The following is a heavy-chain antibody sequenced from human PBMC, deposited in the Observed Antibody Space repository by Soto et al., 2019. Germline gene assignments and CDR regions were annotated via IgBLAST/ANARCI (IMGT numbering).Heavy chain of an antibody. CDR1: GFTFSRAW. V-gene: IGHV3-15*01. D-gene: IGHD2-8*01. J-gene: IGHJ6*02. Sequence: VGSLRLSCAASGFTFSRAWMSWVRQAPGKGLEWVGRIKSKTDSGTIDYAAPVKGRFTISRDDSKNTVYLQMNGLKTEDAAVYYCTTDTKCGNGVCYPYYYGLDVWGQGTTVTVSS. CDR3: TTDTKCGNGVCYPYYYGLDV. CDR2: IKSKTDSGTI.